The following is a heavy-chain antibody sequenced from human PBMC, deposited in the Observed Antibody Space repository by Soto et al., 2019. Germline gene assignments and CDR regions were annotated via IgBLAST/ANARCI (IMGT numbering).Heavy chain of an antibody. CDR2: IYYSGST. Sequence: SETLSLTCTVSGGSISSSSYYWGWIRRPPGKGLEWIGSIYYSGSTYYNPSLKSRVTISVDTSKNQFSLKLSSVTAADTAVYYCASLGGYYGSGSRIDYWGQGTLATVSS. CDR3: ASLGGYYGSGSRIDY. CDR1: GGSISSSSYY. V-gene: IGHV4-39*01. J-gene: IGHJ4*02. D-gene: IGHD3-10*01.